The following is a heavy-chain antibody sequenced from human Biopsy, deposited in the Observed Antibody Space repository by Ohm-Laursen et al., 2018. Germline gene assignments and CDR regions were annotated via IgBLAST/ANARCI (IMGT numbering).Heavy chain of an antibody. CDR2: INHSGRT. V-gene: IGHV4-34*01. CDR1: GESFNGYY. J-gene: IGHJ6*02. D-gene: IGHD3-22*01. Sequence: TLSLTWSVYGESFNGYYWSWIRQTPGKGLEWIGEINHSGRTNYNPSLKSRVTISVDTSKNQFSLKVRFVTAADTAVYYCVRGVDYYDPYHYYALDVWGQGTTVTVSS. CDR3: VRGVDYYDPYHYYALDV.